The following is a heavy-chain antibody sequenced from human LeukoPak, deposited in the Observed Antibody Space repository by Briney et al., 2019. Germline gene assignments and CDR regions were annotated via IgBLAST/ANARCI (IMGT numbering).Heavy chain of an antibody. J-gene: IGHJ4*02. D-gene: IGHD4-17*01. CDR3: GKDYGDYVWGRTSDYYFDY. CDR1: LFTFIRYA. CDR2: ISGRGGNT. V-gene: IGHV3-23*01. Sequence: GGALRVSRVASLFTFIRYALHWVRPAPPRGVEGVSVISGRGGNTLFADSVKVRFTISRDNSKNTLYLQIASLRAEDTAVYYCGKDYGDYVWGRTSDYYFDYWGQGTLVTVSS.